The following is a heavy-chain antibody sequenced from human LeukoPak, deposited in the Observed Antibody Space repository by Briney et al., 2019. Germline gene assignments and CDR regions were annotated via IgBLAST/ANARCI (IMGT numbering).Heavy chain of an antibody. V-gene: IGHV3-7*01. J-gene: IGHJ4*02. Sequence: PGGSLRLSCAASGFTFSSYWMSWVRQAPGKGLEWVANIKQDGSEKYYVDSVRGRFTISRDNAKNTLYLQMNSLRAEDTAVYYCAREGPEQQLIPDYWGQGTLVTVSS. CDR1: GFTFSSYW. CDR2: IKQDGSEK. D-gene: IGHD6-13*01. CDR3: AREGPEQQLIPDY.